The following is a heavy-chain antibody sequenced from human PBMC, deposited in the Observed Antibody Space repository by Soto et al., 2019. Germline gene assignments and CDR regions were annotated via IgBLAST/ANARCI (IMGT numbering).Heavy chain of an antibody. Sequence: SETLSLTCTVSGGSISSGDYYWSWIRQPPGKGLEWIGYIYYSGSTYYNPSLKSRVTISVDTSKNQFSLKLSSVTAADTAVYYCARVGGDYGGNFLDYWGQGTLVTVSS. CDR2: IYYSGST. CDR3: ARVGGDYGGNFLDY. J-gene: IGHJ4*02. D-gene: IGHD4-17*01. CDR1: GGSISSGDYY. V-gene: IGHV4-30-4*01.